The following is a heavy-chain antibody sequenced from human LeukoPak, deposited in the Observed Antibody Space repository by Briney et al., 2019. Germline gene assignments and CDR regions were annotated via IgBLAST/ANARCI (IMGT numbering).Heavy chain of an antibody. D-gene: IGHD6-19*01. CDR3: AHSSLST. CDR1: GFTISSYG. Sequence: GGSLRLSCAASGFTISSYGMHWVRQAPGKGLEGVAFIHSDGINKYYPDSVKGRFTISRDNSKNTLYLQMNNLRAEDTAAYYCAHSSLSTWGQGTLVTVSS. J-gene: IGHJ4*02. V-gene: IGHV3-30*02. CDR2: IHSDGINK.